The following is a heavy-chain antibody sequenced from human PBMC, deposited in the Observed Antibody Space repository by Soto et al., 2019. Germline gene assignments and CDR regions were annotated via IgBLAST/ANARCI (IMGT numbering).Heavy chain of an antibody. CDR1: GGTFSSYA. D-gene: IGHD3-3*01. CDR2: IIPIFGTA. Sequence: ASVKVSCKASGGTFSSYAISWVRQAPGQGLEWMGGIIPIFGTANYAQKFQGRVTITADESTSTAYMELSSLRSEDTAVHYCARWGPYDFWSENYYYGMDVWGQGTTVTVSS. CDR3: ARWGPYDFWSENYYYGMDV. J-gene: IGHJ6*02. V-gene: IGHV1-69*13.